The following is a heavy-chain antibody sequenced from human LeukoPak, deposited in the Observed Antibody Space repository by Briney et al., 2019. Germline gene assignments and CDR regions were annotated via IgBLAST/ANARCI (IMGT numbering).Heavy chain of an antibody. J-gene: IGHJ4*02. CDR3: ARDKSGSSGWYSYFDY. CDR1: GYTFTGYY. CDR2: INPNSGDT. V-gene: IGHV1-2*02. D-gene: IGHD6-19*01. Sequence: ASVKVSCKTSGYTFTGYYMHWVRQAPGQGLEWMGWINPNSGDTNYAQKFQGRVTMTRDTSISTAYMELSRLRSDDTAVYYCARDKSGSSGWYSYFDYWGQGTLVTVSS.